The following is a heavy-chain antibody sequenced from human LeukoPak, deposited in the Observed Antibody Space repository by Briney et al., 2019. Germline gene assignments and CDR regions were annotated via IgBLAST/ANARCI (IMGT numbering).Heavy chain of an antibody. CDR2: ISGSDATI. D-gene: IGHD1-1*01. V-gene: IGHV3-23*01. CDR1: GFTFSTYG. Sequence: GGSLRLSCAASGFTFSTYGMSWVRQAPGKGLEWVSGISGSDATIYYADSVKGRFTISRDNSKNTLYLQMNSPRAEDTAVYYCAKSPGTTGWFDPWGQGTLVTVSS. CDR3: AKSPGTTGWFDP. J-gene: IGHJ5*02.